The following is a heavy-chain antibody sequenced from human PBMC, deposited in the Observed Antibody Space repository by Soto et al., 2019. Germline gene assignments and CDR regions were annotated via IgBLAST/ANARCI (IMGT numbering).Heavy chain of an antibody. CDR1: SYTFTTYV. J-gene: IGHJ5*02. CDR2: ISAYNGYT. D-gene: IGHD2-2*01. Sequence: ASVKVSCKASSYTFTTYVLNWVRQAPGQGLEWIGWISAYNGYTNYAQNLHGRVTMTAGTYTSTAHMELRIPSFAETAVYYGARDCPEGVVVVPGPLSIWFVPGSQGTLVTVSS. CDR3: ARDCPEGVVVVPGPLSIWFVP. V-gene: IGHV1-18*01.